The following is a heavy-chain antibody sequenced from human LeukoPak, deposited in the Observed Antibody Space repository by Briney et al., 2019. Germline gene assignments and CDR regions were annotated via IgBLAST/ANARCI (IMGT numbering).Heavy chain of an antibody. CDR3: ARGSRRRYSSGWHPPFDY. CDR2: IYSGGST. J-gene: IGHJ4*02. D-gene: IGHD6-25*01. V-gene: IGHV3-53*01. CDR1: GFTVSSNY. Sequence: PGGSLRLSCAASGFTVSSNYMRWVRQAPGEGLEWVSAIYSGGSTYYADSVKGRFTISRDNSENTLYLQMNSLRDEDTGVYYCARGSRRRYSSGWHPPFDYWGQGTLVTVSS.